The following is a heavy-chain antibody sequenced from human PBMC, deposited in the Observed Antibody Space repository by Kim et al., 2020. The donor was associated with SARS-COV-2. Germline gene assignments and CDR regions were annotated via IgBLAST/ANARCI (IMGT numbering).Heavy chain of an antibody. D-gene: IGHD6-13*01. J-gene: IGHJ6*02. CDR3: AREGAAAGSNYYGMDV. CDR1: GGSISSSSYY. CDR2: IYYSGST. Sequence: SETLSLTCTVSGGSISSSSYYWGWIRQPPGKGLEWIGSIYYSGSTYYNPSLKSRVTISVDTSKNQFSLKLSSVTAADTAVYYCAREGAAAGSNYYGMDVWGQGTTVTVSS. V-gene: IGHV4-39*07.